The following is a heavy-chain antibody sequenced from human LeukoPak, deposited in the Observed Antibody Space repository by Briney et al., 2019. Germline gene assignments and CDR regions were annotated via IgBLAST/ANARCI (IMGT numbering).Heavy chain of an antibody. CDR1: GGTFSSYA. V-gene: IGHV1-69*13. J-gene: IGHJ4*02. Sequence: ASVEVSCKASGGTFSSYAISWVRQAPGQGLEWMGGIIPIFGTANYAQKFQGRVTITADESTSTAYMELSSLRSEDTAVYYCARPRNTKEYSYGDFAYWGQGTPVTVSS. CDR3: ARPRNTKEYSYGDFAY. CDR2: IIPIFGTA. D-gene: IGHD5-18*01.